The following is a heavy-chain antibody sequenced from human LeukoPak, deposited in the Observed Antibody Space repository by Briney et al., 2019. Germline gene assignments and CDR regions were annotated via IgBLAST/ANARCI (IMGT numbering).Heavy chain of an antibody. J-gene: IGHJ4*02. V-gene: IGHV3-23*01. Sequence: GGSLRLSCAASGFTFSSYAMNWVRQAPGKGLEWVSGISGSGGSTYYADSVKGRFTISRDNSKNTLYLQMNSLRVEDTAVYYCAKDEGRSGSYWGGFDYWGQGTLVTVSS. CDR3: AKDEGRSGSYWGGFDY. D-gene: IGHD1-26*01. CDR1: GFTFSSYA. CDR2: ISGSGGST.